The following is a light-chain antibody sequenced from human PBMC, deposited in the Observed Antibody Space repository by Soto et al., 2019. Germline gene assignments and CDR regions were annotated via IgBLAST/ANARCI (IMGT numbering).Light chain of an antibody. CDR2: GAS. J-gene: IGKJ1*01. CDR3: QQYNNWPPWT. Sequence: EVVMTQSPATLSVSPGERATLSCRASQSVSSNLAWYQQKPGQAPRLLIYGASTRATGIPARFSGSGSGTEFTLTISSLQSEDFAVDYCQQYNNWPPWTFGKGNKVDIK. V-gene: IGKV3-15*01. CDR1: QSVSSN.